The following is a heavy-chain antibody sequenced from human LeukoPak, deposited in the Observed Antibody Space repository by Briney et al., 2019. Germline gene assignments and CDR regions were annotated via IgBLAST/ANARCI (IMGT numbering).Heavy chain of an antibody. J-gene: IGHJ4*02. Sequence: GGSLRLSCAASGFTFSSYWMSWVRQAPGKGLEWVANIKQDGSEKYYVDSVKGRFTISRDSAKNSLYLQMNSLRAEDTAVYYCARDKVVGPSNFDYWGQGTLVTVSS. CDR3: ARDKVVGPSNFDY. V-gene: IGHV3-7*01. CDR1: GFTFSSYW. D-gene: IGHD1-26*01. CDR2: IKQDGSEK.